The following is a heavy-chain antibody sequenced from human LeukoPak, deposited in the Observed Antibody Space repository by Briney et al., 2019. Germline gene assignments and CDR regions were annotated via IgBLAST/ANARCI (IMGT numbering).Heavy chain of an antibody. CDR3: ARDRGRNVPFDY. CDR2: IWYDGSNK. V-gene: IGHV3-33*08. J-gene: IGHJ4*02. CDR1: GFTFSDAW. Sequence: GGSLRLSCAASGFTFSDAWMSWVRQAPGKGLEWVAVIWYDGSNKYYADSVKGRFTISRDNSKNTLYLQMNSLRAEDTAVYYCARDRGRNVPFDYWGQGTLVTVSS.